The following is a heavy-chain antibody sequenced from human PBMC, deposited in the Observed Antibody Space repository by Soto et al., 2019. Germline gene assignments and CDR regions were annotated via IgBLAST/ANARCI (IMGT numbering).Heavy chain of an antibody. CDR2: MYYSGST. V-gene: IGHV4-39*07. J-gene: IGHJ5*02. CDR1: GGSISSRSYY. CDR3: ARGYNWFDH. Sequence: SETLSLTCTVSGGSISSRSYYWGWIRQPPGKGLEWIGSMYYSGSTYYNPSLKSRVTISVDTSKNQFSLKVISVIAAVTAVYYCARGYNWFDHWGEGTLVTVSS.